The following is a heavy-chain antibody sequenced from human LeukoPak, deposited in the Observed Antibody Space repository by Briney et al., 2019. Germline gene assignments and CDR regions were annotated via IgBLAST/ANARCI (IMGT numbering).Heavy chain of an antibody. J-gene: IGHJ4*02. V-gene: IGHV4-34*01. D-gene: IGHD5-18*01. CDR1: GGSFSGYY. Sequence: SETLSLTCAVYGGSFSGYYWSWIRQPPGKGLEWIGEINHSGSTNYNPSLKSRVTISVDTSKNQFSLKLSSVTAADTAVYYCASLGGRGYSYGYSVYWGQGTLVTVSS. CDR2: INHSGST. CDR3: ASLGGRGYSYGYSVY.